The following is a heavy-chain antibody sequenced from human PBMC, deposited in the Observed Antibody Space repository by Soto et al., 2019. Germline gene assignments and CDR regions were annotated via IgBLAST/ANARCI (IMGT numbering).Heavy chain of an antibody. CDR3: ARPDYYGSGRSRAFDI. CDR2: IYYSGST. V-gene: IGHV4-39*01. CDR1: GGSISSSSYY. D-gene: IGHD3-10*01. Sequence: QLQLQESGPGLVKPSETLSLTCTVSGGSISSSSYYWGWIRQPPGKGLEWIGSIYYSGSTYYNPSLKSRVTISVDTSKNQFSLKLSSATAADTAVYYCARPDYYGSGRSRAFDIWGQGTMVTVSS. J-gene: IGHJ3*02.